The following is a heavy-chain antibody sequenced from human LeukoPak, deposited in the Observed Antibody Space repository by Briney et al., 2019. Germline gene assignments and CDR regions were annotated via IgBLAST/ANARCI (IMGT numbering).Heavy chain of an antibody. Sequence: GGSLRLSCAASGFTVSSNYMSWVRQAPGKGLEWVSVVYSSGNTYYADSVRGRFTISRDNSKNTLYLQMNSLRAEDTAVYYCAREKNDIVLTSYYFDYWGQGTLVTVSS. J-gene: IGHJ4*02. CDR1: GFTVSSNY. CDR2: VYSSGNT. CDR3: AREKNDIVLTSYYFDY. D-gene: IGHD5-12*01. V-gene: IGHV3-53*01.